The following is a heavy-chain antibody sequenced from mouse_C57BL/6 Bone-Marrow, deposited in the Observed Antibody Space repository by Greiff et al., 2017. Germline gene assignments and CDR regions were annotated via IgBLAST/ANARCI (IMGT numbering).Heavy chain of an antibody. V-gene: IGHV5-6*01. CDR3: ARRCGLYYAMDY. Sequence: EVKVVEPGGDLVKPGGSLKLSCAASGFTFSSYGMSWVRQTPDKRLEWVATISSAGSYTYYPESVKGRFTISRDNAKNTLYLQMSSLESEDTAMYCCARRCGLYYAMDYWGQGTSVTVSS. CDR2: ISSAGSYT. CDR1: GFTFSSYG. J-gene: IGHJ4*01.